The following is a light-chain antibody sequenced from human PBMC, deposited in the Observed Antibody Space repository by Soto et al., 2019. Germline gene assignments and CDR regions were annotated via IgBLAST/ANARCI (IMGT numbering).Light chain of an antibody. Sequence: DIQMTQSPSSLSASVGDRVTITCRASQGISHYLAWYQQRPGQVPKLLIHDANILQSGVPSRFSGSGSGTDFTLTLSSLQPEDVATYYCHKYNSAPRTFGQGTKVDI. CDR2: DAN. CDR1: QGISHY. J-gene: IGKJ1*01. CDR3: HKYNSAPRT. V-gene: IGKV1-27*01.